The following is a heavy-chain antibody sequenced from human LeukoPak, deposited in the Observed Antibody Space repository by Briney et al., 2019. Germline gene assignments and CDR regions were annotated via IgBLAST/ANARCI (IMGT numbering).Heavy chain of an antibody. Sequence: GASVTVSYRACGYTFTNYDIKWVGQAAGQGLEWMGLITPNSGNPAHAQTFQRTLTMPRNTSITTAYMALSSLRSEATAVYYCPPEVPGYWGPGTLVTVSS. CDR3: PPEVPGY. CDR2: ITPNSGNP. D-gene: IGHD6-19*01. V-gene: IGHV1-8*01. J-gene: IGHJ4*02. CDR1: GYTFTNYD.